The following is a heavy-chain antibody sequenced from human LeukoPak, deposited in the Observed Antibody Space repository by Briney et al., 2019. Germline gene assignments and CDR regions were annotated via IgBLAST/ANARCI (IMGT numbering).Heavy chain of an antibody. V-gene: IGHV4-39*02. CDR3: VRDYSNFVQGD. J-gene: IGHJ4*02. CDR1: GDSISSSHYY. CDR2: IYSGGET. D-gene: IGHD4-11*01. Sequence: PSETLSLTCTVSGDSISSSHYYWGWIRQSPGKGLEWIGSIYSGGETHYNPSLNSRVTIFLDTSMNRFSLNLISVTATDTAVYYCVRDYSNFVQGDWGQGTLVTVSS.